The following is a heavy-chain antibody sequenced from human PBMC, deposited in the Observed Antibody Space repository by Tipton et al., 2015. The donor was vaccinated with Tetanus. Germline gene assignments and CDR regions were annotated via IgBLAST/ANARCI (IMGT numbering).Heavy chain of an antibody. CDR1: GFTFSSYA. V-gene: IGHV3-64D*08. CDR2: ISSNGGST. CDR3: VKSGYCTNGVCSRRLWYFDL. Sequence: SLRLSCSASGFTFSSYAMHWVRQAPGKGLEYVSAISSNGGSTYYADSVKGRFTISRDNSKNTLYLQMSSLRAEDTAVYYCVKSGYCTNGVCSRRLWYFDLWGRGTLVTVSS. J-gene: IGHJ2*01. D-gene: IGHD2-8*01.